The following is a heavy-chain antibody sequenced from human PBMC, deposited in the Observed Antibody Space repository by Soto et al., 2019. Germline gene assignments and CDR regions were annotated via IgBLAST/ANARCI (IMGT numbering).Heavy chain of an antibody. CDR2: ISGSGYST. Sequence: CAASGFTFSSHAMSWVRQVPGKGLDWVSAISGSGYSTYYADSVKGRFTISRDNSKSTVYLQMNSLTDEDTAVYYCAKPNLYCSSTSCYDYWGQGTLVTVSS. V-gene: IGHV3-23*01. CDR1: GFTFSSHA. CDR3: AKPNLYCSSTSCYDY. D-gene: IGHD2-2*01. J-gene: IGHJ4*02.